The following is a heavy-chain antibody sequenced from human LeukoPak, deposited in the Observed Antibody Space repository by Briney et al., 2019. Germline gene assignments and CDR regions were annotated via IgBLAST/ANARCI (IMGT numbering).Heavy chain of an antibody. CDR3: ARSAYYYDTSAYADDFDS. J-gene: IGHJ4*02. CDR2: IGAYKGNA. D-gene: IGHD3-22*01. CDR1: GYTFSNYG. V-gene: IGHV1-18*04. Sequence: GASVKVSCGASGYTFSNYGMNWVRQAPGQGLEWMWRIGAYKGNANYAANLQGRFTLTTDTSTSTAFMELSSLRSEDTAVYYCARSAYYYDTSAYADDFDSWGQGNLVTVSS.